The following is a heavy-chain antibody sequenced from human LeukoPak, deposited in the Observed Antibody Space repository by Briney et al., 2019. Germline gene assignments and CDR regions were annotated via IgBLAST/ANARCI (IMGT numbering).Heavy chain of an antibody. CDR2: INHSGST. J-gene: IGHJ3*02. CDR1: GGSFSGYY. V-gene: IGHV4-34*01. D-gene: IGHD3-16*02. CDR3: ARCAPYYDYVWGSYRQRGAFDI. Sequence: SGTLSLTCAVYGGSFSGYYWSWIRQPPGKGLEWIGEINHSGSTNYNPSLKSRVTISVDTSKNQFSLRLSSVTAADTAVYYCARCAPYYDYVWGSYRQRGAFDIWGQGTMVTVSS.